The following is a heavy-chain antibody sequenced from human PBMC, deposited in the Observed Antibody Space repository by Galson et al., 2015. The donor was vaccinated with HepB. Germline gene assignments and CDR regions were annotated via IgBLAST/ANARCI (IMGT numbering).Heavy chain of an antibody. J-gene: IGHJ4*02. CDR2: INQDGGEK. CDR3: AREGYSYSSAPGARVDY. D-gene: IGHD3-22*01. Sequence: SLRLSCAASGFTFSTYWMTWVRQAPGKGLEWVANINQDGGEKYYVDSVKGRFTVSRDNAKNSLYLQMNSLRADDTAVYYCAREGYSYSSAPGARVDYWGQGTPVTVSS. CDR1: GFTFSTYW. V-gene: IGHV3-7*03.